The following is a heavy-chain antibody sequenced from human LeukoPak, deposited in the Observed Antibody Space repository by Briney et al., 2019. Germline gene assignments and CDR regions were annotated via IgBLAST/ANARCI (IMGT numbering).Heavy chain of an antibody. CDR1: GVSSSSSY. CDR2: IFYTGDS. Sequence: SETLSLTCTVSGVSSSSSYWSWIRQPPGKGLEWIGYIFYTGDSNHNPSLKSRVSISLDTSKNQISLKLSSVTAADTAVYYCARVSMATPIPAYYYYYGMDVWGQGTTVTVSS. D-gene: IGHD5-24*01. V-gene: IGHV4-59*08. CDR3: ARVSMATPIPAYYYYYGMDV. J-gene: IGHJ6*02.